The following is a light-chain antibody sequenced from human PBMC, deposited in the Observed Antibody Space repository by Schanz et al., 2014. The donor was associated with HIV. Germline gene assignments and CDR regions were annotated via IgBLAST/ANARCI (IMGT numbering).Light chain of an antibody. V-gene: IGKV3-15*01. Sequence: EIVLTQSPGTLSLSPGERATLSCRASQSVSSSYLAWYQQKPGQAPRLLIYGTSTRATDIPARFRGSGSETEFTLTITSLQSEDFALYFCHQYDNWPPGGTFGQGTKVEIK. CDR1: QSVSSSY. CDR3: HQYDNWPPGGT. J-gene: IGKJ1*01. CDR2: GTS.